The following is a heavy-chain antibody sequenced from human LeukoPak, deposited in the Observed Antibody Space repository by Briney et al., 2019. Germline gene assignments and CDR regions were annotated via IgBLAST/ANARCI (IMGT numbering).Heavy chain of an antibody. Sequence: GGSLRLSCVASGFTFSMYWMTWFRQAPGKGLEWVANMKQDGSQKNYVDSVKGRFTISRDNAKKSLYLQMNSLRGEDTAVYYCARGGTYDIWGQGTRVTVSS. CDR2: MKQDGSQK. CDR1: GFTFSMYW. CDR3: ARGGTYDI. J-gene: IGHJ3*02. V-gene: IGHV3-7*01.